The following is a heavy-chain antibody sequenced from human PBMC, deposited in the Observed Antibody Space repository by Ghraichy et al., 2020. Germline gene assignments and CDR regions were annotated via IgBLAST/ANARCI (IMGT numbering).Heavy chain of an antibody. CDR3: VRDNLKYDSGSYRNWFDP. D-gene: IGHD3-10*01. CDR1: GDSVSKNNAA. V-gene: IGHV6-1*01. J-gene: IGHJ5*02. CDR2: TYYRSKWYT. Sequence: SETLSLTCAISGDSVSKNNAAWNWIRQSPSRGLEWLGRTYYRSKWYTDYAVSVKSRISINPDTSKNQFSLHLNSVTPEDTAVYYCVRDNLKYDSGSYRNWFDPWGQGTLVTVSS.